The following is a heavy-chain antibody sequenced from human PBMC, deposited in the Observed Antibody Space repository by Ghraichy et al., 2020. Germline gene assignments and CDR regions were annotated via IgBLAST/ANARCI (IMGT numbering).Heavy chain of an antibody. CDR1: GGSISSYY. V-gene: IGHV4-59*01. D-gene: IGHD6-19*01. CDR2: IYYSGST. J-gene: IGHJ5*02. Sequence: SETLSLTCTVSGGSISSYYWSWIRQPPGKGLEWIGYIYYSGSTNYNPSLKSRVTISVDTSKNQFSLKLSSVTAADTAVYYCARCRVAGTGTWFDPWGQGTLVTVSS. CDR3: ARCRVAGTGTWFDP.